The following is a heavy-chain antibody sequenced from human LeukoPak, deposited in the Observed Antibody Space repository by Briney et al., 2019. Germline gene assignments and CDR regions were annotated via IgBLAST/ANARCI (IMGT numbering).Heavy chain of an antibody. V-gene: IGHV3-23*01. Sequence: GGSLRLSCAASGFTFSSYAMSWVRQAPGKGLEWVSAISGSGGSTYYADSVKGRFTISRDNSKNTLHLQMNSLRAEDTAVYYCAKGSFVVVVPAASNNWFDPWGQGTLVTVSS. CDR1: GFTFSSYA. J-gene: IGHJ5*02. D-gene: IGHD2-2*01. CDR3: AKGSFVVVVPAASNNWFDP. CDR2: ISGSGGST.